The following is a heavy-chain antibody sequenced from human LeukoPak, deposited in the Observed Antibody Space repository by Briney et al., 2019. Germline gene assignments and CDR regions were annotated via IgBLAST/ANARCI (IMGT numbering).Heavy chain of an antibody. Sequence: GGSLRLSCAASGFTFSSYSMNWVRQAPGKGLEWVSSISSSSSYIYYADSVKGRFTISRDNAKNSLYLQMNSLRAEDTAVYYCARDPPVDSSSWFHWGQGTLVTVSS. CDR2: ISSSSSYI. D-gene: IGHD6-13*01. V-gene: IGHV3-21*01. J-gene: IGHJ4*02. CDR3: ARDPPVDSSSWFH. CDR1: GFTFSSYS.